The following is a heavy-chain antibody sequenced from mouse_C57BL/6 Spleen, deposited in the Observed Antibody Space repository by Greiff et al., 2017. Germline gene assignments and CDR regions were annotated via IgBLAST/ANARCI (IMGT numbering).Heavy chain of an antibody. J-gene: IGHJ1*03. Sequence: VQLQQSGAELARPGASVKLSCKASGYTFTSYGISWVKQRTGQGLEWIGEIYPRSGNTYYNEKFKGKATLTADKSSSTAYMELRSLTSEDPAVYFCAREVHYYGSSYRYFDVWGTGTTVTVSS. D-gene: IGHD1-1*01. V-gene: IGHV1-81*01. CDR1: GYTFTSYG. CDR2: IYPRSGNT. CDR3: AREVHYYGSSYRYFDV.